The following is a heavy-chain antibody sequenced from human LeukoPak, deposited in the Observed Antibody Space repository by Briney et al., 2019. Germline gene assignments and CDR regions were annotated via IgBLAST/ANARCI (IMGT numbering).Heavy chain of an antibody. V-gene: IGHV1-2*02. J-gene: IGHJ3*02. Sequence: ASVKVSCKASGYTFTGYYMHWVRQAPGQGLEWMGWINPNSGGTNYAQKFQGRVTMTRDTSISTAYMELSSLRSEDTAVYYCASPDTAMVRGYAFDIWGQGTMVTVSS. CDR3: ASPDTAMVRGYAFDI. CDR1: GYTFTGYY. D-gene: IGHD5-18*01. CDR2: INPNSGGT.